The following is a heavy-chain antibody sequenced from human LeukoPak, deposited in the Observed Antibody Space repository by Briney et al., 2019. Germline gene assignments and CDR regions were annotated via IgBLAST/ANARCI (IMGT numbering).Heavy chain of an antibody. CDR1: GYTFTSYD. J-gene: IGHJ5*02. V-gene: IGHV1-8*01. D-gene: IGHD6-19*01. Sequence: ASVKVSCKASGYTFTSYDINWVRQATGQGLEWMGWMNPNSGNTNYAQKLQGRVTMTTDTSTSTAYMELRSLRSDDTAVYYCARGGRIAVAGRDWFDPWGQGTLVTVSS. CDR3: ARGGRIAVAGRDWFDP. CDR2: MNPNSGNT.